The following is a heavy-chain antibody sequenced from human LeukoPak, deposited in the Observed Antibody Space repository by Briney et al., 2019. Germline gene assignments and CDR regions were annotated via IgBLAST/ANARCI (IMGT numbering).Heavy chain of an antibody. CDR1: GYSFTNYW. Sequence: GESLKISCKASGYSFTNYWIGCVRQMPGKNLEWMVIIYPGDSDTRYSPSFQGQVTISADKSITTAYLQWSSLKASDTVMYYCARYSGRYSKTFDSWGQGTLLTVSS. CDR2: IYPGDSDT. D-gene: IGHD1-26*01. CDR3: ARYSGRYSKTFDS. V-gene: IGHV5-51*01. J-gene: IGHJ4*02.